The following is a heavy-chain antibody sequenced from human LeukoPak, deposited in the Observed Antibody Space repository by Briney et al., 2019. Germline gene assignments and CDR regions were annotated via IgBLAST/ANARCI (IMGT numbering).Heavy chain of an antibody. D-gene: IGHD5-24*01. Sequence: GGSLRLSCAASGFTVSSNYMSWVRQAPGKGLEWVSVMYSGGNTYYAHSVKGRFTISRDNSKNTLYLQMNSLRAEDTAVYYCARERPPRDGYNYWGQGTLVTVSS. CDR2: MYSGGNT. CDR3: ARERPPRDGYNY. V-gene: IGHV3-53*01. J-gene: IGHJ4*02. CDR1: GFTVSSNY.